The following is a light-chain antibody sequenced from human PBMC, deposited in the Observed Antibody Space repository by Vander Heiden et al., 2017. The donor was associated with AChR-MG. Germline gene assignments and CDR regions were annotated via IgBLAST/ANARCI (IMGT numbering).Light chain of an antibody. J-gene: IGKJ4*01. CDR3: QQNYSTSLT. Sequence: IQMTQSPSSLSASVGDRVTITCRASQSISNYLNWYQQKPGKAPKLLIYAASSLQSGVPSRFSGSGSGTDFTLTISSLQPEDFATYYCQQNYSTSLTFGAGTKVEIK. V-gene: IGKV1-39*01. CDR1: QSISNY. CDR2: AAS.